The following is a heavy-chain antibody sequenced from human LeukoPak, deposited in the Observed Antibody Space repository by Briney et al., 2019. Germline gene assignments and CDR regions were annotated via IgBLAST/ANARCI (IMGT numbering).Heavy chain of an antibody. CDR1: GGSISSYY. CDR2: IYYSGST. J-gene: IGHJ4*02. V-gene: IGHV4-59*01. D-gene: IGHD1-26*01. Sequence: SETLSLTCTVSGGSISSYYWSWIRQPPGKGLEWIGYIYYSGSTNYNSSLKGRVTISVDTCKNQFSLKLSSVTAADTAVYYCAREGYSGSAGSDFVYWGQGTLVTVSS. CDR3: AREGYSGSAGSDFVY.